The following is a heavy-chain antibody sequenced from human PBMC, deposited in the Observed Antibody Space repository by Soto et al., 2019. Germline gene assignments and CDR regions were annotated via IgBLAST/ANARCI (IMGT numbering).Heavy chain of an antibody. V-gene: IGHV3-7*01. CDR1: GFTFSSYW. CDR3: ARDLLRGSSSPPANDAFDI. CDR2: IKQDGSEK. D-gene: IGHD6-6*01. J-gene: IGHJ3*02. Sequence: QPGGSLRLSCAASGFTFSSYWMSWVRQAPGKGLEWVANIKQDGSEKYYVDSVKGRFTISRDNAKNSLYLQMNSLRAEDTAVYYCARDLLRGSSSPPANDAFDIWGQGTMVTVSS.